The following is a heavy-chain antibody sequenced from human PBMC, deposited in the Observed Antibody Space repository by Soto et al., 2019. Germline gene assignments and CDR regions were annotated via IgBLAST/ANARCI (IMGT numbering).Heavy chain of an antibody. V-gene: IGHV1-18*01. CDR1: GYTFTTYG. CDR2: ISAYNGNT. CDR3: ARDETAAGTSGFDY. Sequence: ASVKVSCKASGYTFTTYGISWVRQAPGQGLEWMGWISAYNGNTNYAQKLQGRVTMTTDTSTSTAYMELRSLRSDDTAVYYCARDETAAGTSGFDYWGQGTLVTVSS. D-gene: IGHD6-13*01. J-gene: IGHJ4*02.